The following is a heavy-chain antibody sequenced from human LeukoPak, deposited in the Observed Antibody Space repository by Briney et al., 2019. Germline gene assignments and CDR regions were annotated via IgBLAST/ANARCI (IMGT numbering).Heavy chain of an antibody. CDR3: ARSLAVAGDLDY. CDR1: GFTVSSNY. J-gene: IGHJ4*02. Sequence: GGSLRLSCAASGFTVSSNYMSWVRQAPGKGLEWVSVIYSGGSTYYADSVKGRFTISRDNSKNTLYLQMNSLRAEDTAVYYCARSLAVAGDLDYWGQGTLVTVSS. V-gene: IGHV3-53*01. D-gene: IGHD6-19*01. CDR2: IYSGGST.